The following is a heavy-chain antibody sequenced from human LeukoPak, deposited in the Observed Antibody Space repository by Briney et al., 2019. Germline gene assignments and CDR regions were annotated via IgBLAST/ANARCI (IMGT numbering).Heavy chain of an antibody. Sequence: TGGSLRLSCAASGFTFDDYAMHWVRQAPGKGPEWVSLISGDGGSTYYADSVKGRFTISRDNSKNSPYLQMNSLRTEDTALYYCAKASPSYVWGSYRLRPFDYWGQGTLVTVSS. D-gene: IGHD3-16*02. CDR3: AKASPSYVWGSYRLRPFDY. CDR1: GFTFDDYA. V-gene: IGHV3-43*02. J-gene: IGHJ4*02. CDR2: ISGDGGST.